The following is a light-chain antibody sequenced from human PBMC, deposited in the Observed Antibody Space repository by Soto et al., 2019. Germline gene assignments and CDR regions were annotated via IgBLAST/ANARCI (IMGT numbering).Light chain of an antibody. Sequence: QSVLTQSPSASGTPGQRVTISCSGSSSNIGSNYVYWYQQLPGTAPKLLIYRNNQRPSGVPDRFSGSKSGTSASLAISGLRSEDEADYYCAAWDDSLRVFGTGTKVTVL. CDR1: SSNIGSNY. CDR2: RNN. V-gene: IGLV1-47*01. CDR3: AAWDDSLRV. J-gene: IGLJ1*01.